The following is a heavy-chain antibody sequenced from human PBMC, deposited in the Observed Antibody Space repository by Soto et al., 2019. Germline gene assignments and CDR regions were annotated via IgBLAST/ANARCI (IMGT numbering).Heavy chain of an antibody. Sequence: QVQLQQWGAGLLKPSETLSLTCAVYGGSFSGYYWTWIRQPPGTGLEWIGEINHSGSTNYNPSLKGRVTISGDTSRTQSSLKLSSVAAADPAFYYLARDKITGLFDYWGQGTLVTVS. J-gene: IGHJ4*02. CDR1: GGSFSGYY. CDR2: INHSGST. D-gene: IGHD2-8*02. CDR3: ARDKITGLFDY. V-gene: IGHV4-34*01.